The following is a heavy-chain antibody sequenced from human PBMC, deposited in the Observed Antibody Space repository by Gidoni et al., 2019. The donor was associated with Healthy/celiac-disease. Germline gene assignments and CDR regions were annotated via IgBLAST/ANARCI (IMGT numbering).Heavy chain of an antibody. J-gene: IGHJ6*02. D-gene: IGHD3-9*01. CDR1: GGSISSGSYY. CDR2: IYTSGST. V-gene: IGHV4-61*02. CDR3: ARDPQYYDILTGHYYYYGMDV. Sequence: QVQLQESGPGLVKPSQTLSLTCPVSGGSISSGSYYWSWIRQPAGKGPEWIGRIYTSGSTNYNPSLKSRVTMSVDTSKNQFSLKLSSVTAADTAVYYCARDPQYYDILTGHYYYYGMDVWGQGTTVTVSS.